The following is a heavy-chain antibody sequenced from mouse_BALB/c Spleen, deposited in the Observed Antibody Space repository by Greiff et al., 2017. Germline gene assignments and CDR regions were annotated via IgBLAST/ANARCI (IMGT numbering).Heavy chain of an antibody. D-gene: IGHD4-1*01. J-gene: IGHJ2*01. CDR1: GYSITSDYA. CDR3: ARYWDGVFDY. Sequence: EVQRVESGPGLVKPSQSLSLTCTVTGYSITSDYAWNWIRQFPGNKLEWMGYISYSGSTSYNPSLKSRISITRDTSKNQFFLQLNSVTTEDTATYYCARYWDGVFDYWGQGTTLTVSS. CDR2: ISYSGST. V-gene: IGHV3-2*02.